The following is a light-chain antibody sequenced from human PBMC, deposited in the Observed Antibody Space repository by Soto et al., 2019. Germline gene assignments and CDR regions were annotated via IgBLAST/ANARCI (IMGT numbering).Light chain of an antibody. Sequence: EIVLTQAPGTLSLSPGDRATLSCRASQSVSSNFLAWYQQKPGQAPRLLIYGASIRATGIPDRFSGSGSGTDFTLTIRRLEPEDFEMYFCHQYGSSPRTFGQGTQVEIK. J-gene: IGKJ1*01. CDR1: QSVSSNF. V-gene: IGKV3-20*01. CDR2: GAS. CDR3: HQYGSSPRT.